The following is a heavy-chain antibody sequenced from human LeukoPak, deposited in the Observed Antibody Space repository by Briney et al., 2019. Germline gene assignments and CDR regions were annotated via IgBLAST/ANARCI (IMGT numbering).Heavy chain of an antibody. V-gene: IGHV4-34*01. CDR3: ARGPYGSGTYYQY. D-gene: IGHD3-10*01. CDR2: INHSGSP. Sequence: SETLSLTCGVHGGSLNGYYWTWIRQPPGKGLEWIGEINHSGSPNYIPSLKSRLTISVDTSKKQLSLKLSSVTAADTAVYYCARGPYGSGTYYQYWGQGTLVTVSS. J-gene: IGHJ1*01. CDR1: GGSLNGYY.